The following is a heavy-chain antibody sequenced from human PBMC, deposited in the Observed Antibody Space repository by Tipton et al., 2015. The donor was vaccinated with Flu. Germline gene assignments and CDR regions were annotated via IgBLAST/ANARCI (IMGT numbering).Heavy chain of an antibody. CDR1: GESVSSDRAA. J-gene: IGHJ4*02. Sequence: GLVKPSQTLSLTCAIPGESVSSDRAAWNWIRQSPSRGLEWLGRTYFRSRWDSYYAESMRGRITIYPDTSKNQFFLHFNSVTPEDTAVYFCARDERAVFFDYWSQGTLVTVSS. D-gene: IGHD5-24*01. CDR2: TYFRSRWDS. V-gene: IGHV6-1*01. CDR3: ARDERAVFFDY.